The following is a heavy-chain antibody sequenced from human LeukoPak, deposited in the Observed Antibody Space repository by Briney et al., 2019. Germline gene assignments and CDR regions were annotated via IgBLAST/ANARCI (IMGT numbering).Heavy chain of an antibody. D-gene: IGHD3-3*01. CDR1: GGSISSGGYS. V-gene: IGHV4-30-2*01. J-gene: IGHJ3*02. CDR2: IYHSGST. CDR3: ARVRTARYYDFWSGYYPSDAFDI. Sequence: SETLSLTCAVSGGSISSGGYSWSWIRQPPGKGLEWIGYIYHSGSTYYNPSLKSRVTISVDRSKNQFSLKLSSVTAADTAVYYCARVRTARYYDFWSGYYPSDAFDIWGQGTMVTVSS.